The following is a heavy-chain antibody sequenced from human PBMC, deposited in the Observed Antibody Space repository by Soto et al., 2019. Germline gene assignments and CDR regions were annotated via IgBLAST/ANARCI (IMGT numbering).Heavy chain of an antibody. CDR1: GYSISSGYY. J-gene: IGHJ4*02. V-gene: IGHV4-38-2*01. Sequence: LSLTFAVSGYSISSGYYWGWIRQPPGKGLEWIGSIYHSGSTYYNPSLKSRVTISVDTSKNQFSLKLSSVTAADTAVYYCARPGATADLYYFDYWGQGTLVTVSS. CDR2: IYHSGST. CDR3: ARPGATADLYYFDY. D-gene: IGHD1-26*01.